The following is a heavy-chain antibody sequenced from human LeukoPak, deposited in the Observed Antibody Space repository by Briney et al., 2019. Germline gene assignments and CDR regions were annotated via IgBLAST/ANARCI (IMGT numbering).Heavy chain of an antibody. J-gene: IGHJ4*02. V-gene: IGHV3-23*01. CDR3: AKDYVREYSRLEFDY. CDR2: ISGSGGST. D-gene: IGHD6-6*01. CDR1: GSTFSSYG. Sequence: GSLRLSCAASGSTFSSYGMSWVRQAPGKGLEWVSAISGSGGSTYYADSVKGRFTISRDYSKNTLYLQMNSLRAEDTAVYYCAKDYVREYSRLEFDYWGQGTLVTVSS.